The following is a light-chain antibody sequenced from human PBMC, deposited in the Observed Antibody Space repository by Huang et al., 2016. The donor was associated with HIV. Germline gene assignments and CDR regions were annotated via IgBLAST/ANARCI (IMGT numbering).Light chain of an antibody. Sequence: DIQMTQSPSSLSASVGDRVTITCRASQRISKYLNWYQQKPGRAPNLLIYGASNLQSGVPSRFSGSGSETDVTLTISGLQPGDFATYYCQHSFRSPYTFGQGTKVDMK. CDR2: GAS. CDR1: QRISKY. J-gene: IGKJ2*01. CDR3: QHSFRSPYT. V-gene: IGKV1-39*01.